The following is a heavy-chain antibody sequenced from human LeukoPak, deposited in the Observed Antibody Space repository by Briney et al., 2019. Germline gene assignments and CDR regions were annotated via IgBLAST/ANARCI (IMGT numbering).Heavy chain of an antibody. CDR2: INHSGST. V-gene: IGHV4-34*01. CDR1: GGSFSGYY. Sequence: SETLSLTCAVYGGSFSGYYWSWIRQPPGKGLEWIGEINHSGSTNYNPSLKSRVTISVDTSKNQFSLKLSSVTAADTAVYYCARRSGRDAFDIWGQGTMVTVSS. D-gene: IGHD1-14*01. CDR3: ARRSGRDAFDI. J-gene: IGHJ3*02.